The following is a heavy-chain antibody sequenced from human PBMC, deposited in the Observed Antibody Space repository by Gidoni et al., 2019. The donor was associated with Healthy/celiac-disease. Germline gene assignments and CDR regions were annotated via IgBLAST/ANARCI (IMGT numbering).Heavy chain of an antibody. CDR3: AKESTVVVAATPGGPGN. V-gene: IGHV3-33*06. Sequence: QVQLVESGGGVVQPGRSLRLSCAASGFTFSSYGMHWVRQAPGKGLEWGAVIWYDGSNKYYADSVKGRFTISRDNSKNTLYLQMNSLRAEDTAVYYCAKESTVVVAATPGGPGNWGQGTLVTVSS. J-gene: IGHJ4*02. CDR1: GFTFSSYG. D-gene: IGHD2-15*01. CDR2: IWYDGSNK.